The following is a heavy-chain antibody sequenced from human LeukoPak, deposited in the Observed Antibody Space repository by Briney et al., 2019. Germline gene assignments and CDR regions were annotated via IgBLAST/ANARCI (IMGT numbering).Heavy chain of an antibody. CDR2: IYYSGST. CDR3: ASGYSYGPPGVFDY. J-gene: IGHJ4*02. Sequence: PSETLSLTCTVSGGSISSYYWSWIRQPPGEGLEWIGYIYYSGSTNYNPSLKSRVTISVDTSKNQFSLKLSSVTAADTAVYCCASGYSYGPPGVFDYWGQGTLVTVSS. D-gene: IGHD5-18*01. CDR1: GGSISSYY. V-gene: IGHV4-59*01.